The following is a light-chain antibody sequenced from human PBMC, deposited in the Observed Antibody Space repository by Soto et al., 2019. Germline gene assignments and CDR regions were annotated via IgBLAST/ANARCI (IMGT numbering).Light chain of an antibody. CDR1: SSDVGAYTY. CDR3: SSYTTSSTPV. J-gene: IGLJ2*01. CDR2: DVS. V-gene: IGLV2-14*03. Sequence: QSALTQPASVSGSPGQSIAISCTGTSSDVGAYTYVSWYQQHPGKAPKLMVYDVSNRPSGVSDRFSGSKSGNTASLTVSGLQPEDEADYYCSSYTTSSTPVFGGGTKLTVL.